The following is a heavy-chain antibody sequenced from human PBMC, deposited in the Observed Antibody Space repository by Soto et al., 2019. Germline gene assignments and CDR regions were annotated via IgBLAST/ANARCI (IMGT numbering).Heavy chain of an antibody. CDR2: IGISIGYI. CDR3: GRNVLAVTEDAVDV. CDR1: GFSLSSYT. Sequence: GGSLRPSCVASGFSLSSYTMSWVRQAPGKGLEWVSSIGISIGYIYYAESVTGRFTISRDNAQNSLFLEMNSLRAEDTALYFCGRNVLAVTEDAVDVWGQGTMVTVSS. D-gene: IGHD4-4*01. J-gene: IGHJ3*01. V-gene: IGHV3-21*01.